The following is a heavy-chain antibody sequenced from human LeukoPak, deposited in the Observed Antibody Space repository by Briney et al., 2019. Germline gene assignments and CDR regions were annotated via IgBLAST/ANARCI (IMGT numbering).Heavy chain of an antibody. CDR2: ISSSSSTI. Sequence: GGSLRLSCAASGFTFSSYSMNWVRQAPGKGLGWVSYISSSSSTIYYADSVKGRFTISRDNAKNSLYLQMNSLRAEDTAVYYCAELGITMIGGVWGKGTTVTISS. D-gene: IGHD3-10*02. J-gene: IGHJ6*04. CDR1: GFTFSSYS. CDR3: AELGITMIGGV. V-gene: IGHV3-48*01.